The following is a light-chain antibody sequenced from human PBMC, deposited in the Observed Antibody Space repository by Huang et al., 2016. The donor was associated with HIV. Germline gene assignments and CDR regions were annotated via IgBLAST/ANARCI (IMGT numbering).Light chain of an antibody. CDR2: GAS. CDR1: QDIGSS. CDR3: QQLSAYPVT. Sequence: ILLTQSPSSLSASVGDRVIITCRASQDIGSSLAWYQQNPGKAPTILIFGASALQTGVPSTFSGDGSGADFTLAISSLQPEDFATYYCQQLSAYPVTFGGGTRVE. V-gene: IGKV1-9*01. J-gene: IGKJ4*01.